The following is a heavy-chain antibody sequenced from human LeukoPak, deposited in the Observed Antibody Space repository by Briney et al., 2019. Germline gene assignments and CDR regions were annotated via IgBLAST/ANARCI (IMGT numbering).Heavy chain of an antibody. D-gene: IGHD6-13*01. CDR2: ISGRGGTT. CDR1: GFTFGTYA. CDR3: AKAYSTSWYHLAGS. J-gene: IGHJ5*02. Sequence: GGSLRLSCAASGFTFGTYAMSWVRQAPEKGLEWVSAISGRGGTTKYADSVNGRFTISRDNSKNTLYLQMNSLSADDTAVYYCAKAYSTSWYHLAGSWGQGTLVTVSS. V-gene: IGHV3-23*01.